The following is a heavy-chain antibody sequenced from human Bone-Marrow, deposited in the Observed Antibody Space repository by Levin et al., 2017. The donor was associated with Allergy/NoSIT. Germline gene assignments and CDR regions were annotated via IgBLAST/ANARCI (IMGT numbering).Heavy chain of an antibody. CDR2: ISGGGGTT. CDR1: GFTFSTYA. Sequence: TGGSLRLSCAASGFTFSTYAMNWVRQTPGKGLEWVSAISGGGGTTYHADSVKGRFTISRDNSKNTVYLQMNSLRVEDTAVYYCAKGSTVSTGVWVYWGQGTLVTVSS. J-gene: IGHJ4*02. CDR3: AKGSTVSTGVWVY. V-gene: IGHV3-23*01. D-gene: IGHD4-17*01.